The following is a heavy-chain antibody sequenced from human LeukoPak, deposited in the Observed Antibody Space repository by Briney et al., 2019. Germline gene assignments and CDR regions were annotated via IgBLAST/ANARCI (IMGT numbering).Heavy chain of an antibody. CDR1: GFTFSSYW. CDR3: ARGRPHGNDY. Sequence: GGSLKLSCAASGFTFSSYWMNWVRQAPGKGLVWVSRIASDGSSTTYADSVKGRFSISRDNAKNTLYLQMNSLRVEDTAVYYCARGRPHGNDYWGQGTLVTVSS. J-gene: IGHJ4*02. D-gene: IGHD4-23*01. V-gene: IGHV3-74*01. CDR2: IASDGSST.